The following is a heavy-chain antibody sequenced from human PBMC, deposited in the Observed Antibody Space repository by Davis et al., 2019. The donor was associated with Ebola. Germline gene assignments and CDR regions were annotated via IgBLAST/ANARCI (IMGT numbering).Heavy chain of an antibody. CDR3: ARDLGSGFDFDF. Sequence: PGGSLRLSCAVSGFTFRNHAMAWVRQAPGKGLEWVSAIHGNGAGTFYADSVKGRFTISRDNAKNSLYLQMNSLRAEDTAVYYCARDLGSGFDFDFWGQGTLVTVS. D-gene: IGHD3-10*01. CDR2: IHGNGAGT. J-gene: IGHJ4*02. V-gene: IGHV3-23*01. CDR1: GFTFRNHA.